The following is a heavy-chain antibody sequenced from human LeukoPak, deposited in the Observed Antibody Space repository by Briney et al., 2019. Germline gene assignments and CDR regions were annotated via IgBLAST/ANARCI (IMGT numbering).Heavy chain of an antibody. CDR1: GGSISSYY. Sequence: SETLSLTCTVSGGSISSYYWSWIRQPPRKGLEWIGYIYYSGSTNYNPSLKSRVTISVDTSKNQFSLKLSSVTAADTAVYYCAREANGYLRYFDYWGQGTLVTVSS. CDR2: IYYSGST. V-gene: IGHV4-59*01. D-gene: IGHD6-13*01. CDR3: AREANGYLRYFDY. J-gene: IGHJ4*02.